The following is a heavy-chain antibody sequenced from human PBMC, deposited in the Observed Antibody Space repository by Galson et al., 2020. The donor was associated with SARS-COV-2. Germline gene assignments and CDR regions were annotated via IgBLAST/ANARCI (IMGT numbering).Heavy chain of an antibody. Sequence: SETLSLTCTVSGGSIRTSSASWGWIRPPPGKGLEWIATISYSGSTYYNPSLKSRVVISVDKAKNQFSLRMSSVTAADTAVYYCARRKYYNYYMDVWGKGTAVIISS. CDR3: ARRKYYNYYMDV. V-gene: IGHV4-39*01. J-gene: IGHJ6*03. CDR1: GGSIRTSSAS. CDR2: ISYSGST.